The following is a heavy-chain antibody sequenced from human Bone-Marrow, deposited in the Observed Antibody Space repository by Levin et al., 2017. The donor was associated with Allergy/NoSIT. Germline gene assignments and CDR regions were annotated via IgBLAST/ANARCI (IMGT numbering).Heavy chain of an antibody. V-gene: IGHV3-7*04. CDR2: IKQDGSEK. CDR1: GFTFSSYW. Sequence: GGSLRLSCAASGFTFSSYWMSWVRQAPVKGLEWVANIKQDGSEKYYVDSVKGRFTISRDNAKNSLYLQMNSLRAEDTAVYYCARAPYGDYAPFDYWGQGTLVTVSS. J-gene: IGHJ4*02. D-gene: IGHD4-17*01. CDR3: ARAPYGDYAPFDY.